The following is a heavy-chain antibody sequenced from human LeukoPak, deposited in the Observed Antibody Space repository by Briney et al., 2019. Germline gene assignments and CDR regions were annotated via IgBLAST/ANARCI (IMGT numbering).Heavy chain of an antibody. CDR2: IYPGDSDT. V-gene: IGHV5-51*01. CDR1: GYRFTSYW. D-gene: IGHD1-26*01. Sequence: GESLKISCKGSGYRFTSYWIGWGRPVPGKGLEWMGSIYPGDSDTRFSPSFQGQVTISADKSISTAYLQWSSLKASDTAMYYCARSGHNSGSSYWGQGTLVTVSS. CDR3: ARSGHNSGSSY. J-gene: IGHJ4*02.